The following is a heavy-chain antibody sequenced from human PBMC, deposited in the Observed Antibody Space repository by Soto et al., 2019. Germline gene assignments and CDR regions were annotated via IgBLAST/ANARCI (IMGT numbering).Heavy chain of an antibody. CDR1: GFTFSNYA. Sequence: PGGSLRLSCAASGFTFSNYAMSWVRQAPGKGLEWVSGISASGRDTYYADSVKDRFTISRDNSKNTVYLQVNSLRADDTAIYYCAKGKSSGWYYFDYWGQGTPVTVS. V-gene: IGHV3-23*01. CDR3: AKGKSSGWYYFDY. J-gene: IGHJ4*02. CDR2: ISASGRDT. D-gene: IGHD6-19*01.